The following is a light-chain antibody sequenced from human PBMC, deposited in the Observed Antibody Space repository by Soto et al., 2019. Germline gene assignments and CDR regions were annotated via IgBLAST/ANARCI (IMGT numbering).Light chain of an antibody. V-gene: IGKV3-11*01. Sequence: EIVLTQSPATLSLSPGERSTLSFRASQSVSSYLAWYQQKPGRAPRLLIYDASNRATGIPARFSGSGSGTEFTLTISSLQPEDFATYYCLQDYNYPWKCGKGTTVDIK. J-gene: IGKJ1*01. CDR1: QSVSSY. CDR3: LQDYNYPWK. CDR2: DAS.